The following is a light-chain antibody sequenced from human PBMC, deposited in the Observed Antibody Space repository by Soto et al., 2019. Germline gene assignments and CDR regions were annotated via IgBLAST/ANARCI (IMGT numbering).Light chain of an antibody. Sequence: DIQMTQSPSSLSASVGDRVTITCRASQSISNYLNWYQQKPGKAPNLLIYAASSLRSGVPSRFSGSGSGTDFTLTISSLQPEDFVAYYCQQSYNTPITFGQGTRLEIK. CDR2: AAS. CDR1: QSISNY. CDR3: QQSYNTPIT. V-gene: IGKV1-39*01. J-gene: IGKJ5*01.